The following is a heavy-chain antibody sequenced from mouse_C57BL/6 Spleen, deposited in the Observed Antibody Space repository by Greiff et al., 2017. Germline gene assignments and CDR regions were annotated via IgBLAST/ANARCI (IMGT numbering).Heavy chain of an antibody. CDR2: ISYDGSN. V-gene: IGHV3-6*01. CDR1: GYSITSGYY. CDR3: ASEVGRFDY. Sequence: ESGPGLVKPSQSLSLTCSVTGYSITSGYYWNWIRQFPGNKLEWMGYISYDGSNNYNPSLKNRISITRDTSKNQFFLKLNSVTTEDTATYYCASEVGRFDYWGQGTTLTVSS. J-gene: IGHJ2*01. D-gene: IGHD4-1*01.